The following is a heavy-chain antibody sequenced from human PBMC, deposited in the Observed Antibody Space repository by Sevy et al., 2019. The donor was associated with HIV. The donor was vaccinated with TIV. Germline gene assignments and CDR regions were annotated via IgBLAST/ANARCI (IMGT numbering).Heavy chain of an antibody. J-gene: IGHJ4*02. CDR3: ARLAAVTDY. CDR1: GYTFTGYY. D-gene: IGHD4-17*01. Sequence: ASVKVSCKASGYTFTGYYMHWVRQAPGQGLEWMGRINPNSGGTNYAQKFQGRVTMIRDTSISTAYMERGRLRSDDTAVYYCARLAAVTDYWGQGTLVTVSS. CDR2: INPNSGGT. V-gene: IGHV1-2*06.